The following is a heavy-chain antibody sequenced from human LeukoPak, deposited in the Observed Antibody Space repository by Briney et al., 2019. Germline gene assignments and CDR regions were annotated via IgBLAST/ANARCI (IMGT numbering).Heavy chain of an antibody. Sequence: ASVKVSCKASGYTFTSHYMHWVRQAPGQGLEWMGVINPSGGSTSYAQKFQGRVTMTRDTSTSTVYMELSSLTSEDTAVYYCARDWRPGGGVAVYYFDYWGQGTLVTVS. CDR2: INPSGGST. D-gene: IGHD3-3*01. CDR1: GYTFTSHY. J-gene: IGHJ4*02. V-gene: IGHV1-46*01. CDR3: ARDWRPGGGVAVYYFDY.